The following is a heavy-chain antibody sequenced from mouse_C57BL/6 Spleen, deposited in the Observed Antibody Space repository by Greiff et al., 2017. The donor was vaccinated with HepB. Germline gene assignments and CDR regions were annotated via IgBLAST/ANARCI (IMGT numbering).Heavy chain of an antibody. V-gene: IGHV1-55*01. Sequence: QVQLQQPGAELVKPGASVKMSCKASGYTFTSYWITWVKQRPGQGLEWIGDIYPGSGSTNYNEKFKSKATLTVDTSSSTAYMQLSSLTSEDSAVYYCARGGYDYDEGDYYAMDYWGQGTSVTVSS. D-gene: IGHD2-4*01. J-gene: IGHJ4*01. CDR1: GYTFTSYW. CDR2: IYPGSGST. CDR3: ARGGYDYDEGDYYAMDY.